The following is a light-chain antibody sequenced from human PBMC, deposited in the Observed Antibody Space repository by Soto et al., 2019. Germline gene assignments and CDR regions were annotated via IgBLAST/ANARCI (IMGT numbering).Light chain of an antibody. CDR2: AAS. CDR3: QQYGASPPYT. CDR1: QTITNNY. V-gene: IGKV3-20*01. J-gene: IGKJ2*01. Sequence: EVVLAQSPGTLSLSPGERVTLSCRASQTITNNYLAWYQQKPGQAPRLLISAASSRATGIPDRFSGSGSGTDFTLTISRLEPEDFAVYCCQQYGASPPYTFGQGTKLEIK.